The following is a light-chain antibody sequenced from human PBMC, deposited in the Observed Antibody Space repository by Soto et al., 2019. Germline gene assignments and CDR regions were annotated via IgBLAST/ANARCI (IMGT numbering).Light chain of an antibody. CDR2: EVS. CDR3: ASLTTTNFV. Sequence: QSVLTQPASVSGSPGQSITISCTGTSSDVGAYNLVSWYQHHPDKAPKLMISEVSNRPSGVSDRFSGSKSGNTASLTISGLQDEDEADYYCASLTTTNFVFGTGTKVTAL. V-gene: IGLV2-14*01. J-gene: IGLJ1*01. CDR1: SSDVGAYNL.